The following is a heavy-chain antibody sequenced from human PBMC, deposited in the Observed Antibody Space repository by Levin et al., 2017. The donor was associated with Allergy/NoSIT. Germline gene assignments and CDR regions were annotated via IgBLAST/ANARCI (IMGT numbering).Heavy chain of an antibody. J-gene: IGHJ6*03. CDR3: ARDGGRSSGILSRDYYYYMDV. CDR1: GGSISSGGYY. V-gene: IGHV4-31*03. D-gene: IGHD3-10*01. Sequence: SETLSLTCTVSGGSISSGGYYWSWIRQHPGKGLEWIGYIYYSGSTYYNPSLKSRVTISVDTSKNQFSLKLSSVTAADTAVYYCARDGGRSSGILSRDYYYYMDVWGKGTTVTVSS. CDR2: IYYSGST.